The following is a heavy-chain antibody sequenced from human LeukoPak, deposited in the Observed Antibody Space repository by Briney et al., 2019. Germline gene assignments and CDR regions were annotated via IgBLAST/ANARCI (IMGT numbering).Heavy chain of an antibody. D-gene: IGHD2-15*01. CDR3: ARDPALLPHCSGGSCYDDYYYMDV. J-gene: IGHJ6*03. CDR1: GFTFSDYY. V-gene: IGHV3-11*04. CDR2: ISSSGSTI. Sequence: GGSLRLSCAASGFTFSDYYMSWIRQAPGKGLEWVSYISSSGSTIYYADSVKGRFTISRDNAKNSLYLQMNSLRAEDTAVYYCARDPALLPHCSGGSCYDDYYYMDVWGKGTTVTVSS.